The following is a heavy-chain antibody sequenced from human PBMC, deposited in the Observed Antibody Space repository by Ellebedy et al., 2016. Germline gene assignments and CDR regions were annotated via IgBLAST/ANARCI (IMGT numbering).Heavy chain of an antibody. CDR1: GGTFSSYA. Sequence: SVKVSXXASGGTFSSYAISWVRQAPGQGLEWMGGIIPIFGTANYAQKFQGRVTITADKSTSTAYMELSSLRSEDTAVYYCASPCSGGSCYQFDYWGQGTLVTVSS. CDR2: IIPIFGTA. D-gene: IGHD2-15*01. CDR3: ASPCSGGSCYQFDY. J-gene: IGHJ4*02. V-gene: IGHV1-69*06.